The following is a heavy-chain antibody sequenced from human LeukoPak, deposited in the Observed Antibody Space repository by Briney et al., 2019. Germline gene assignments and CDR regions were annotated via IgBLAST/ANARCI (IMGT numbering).Heavy chain of an antibody. CDR2: IASDGGVK. D-gene: IGHD2/OR15-2a*01. V-gene: IGHV3-30*03. J-gene: IGHJ5*02. CDR1: TFTFNNHG. CDR3: VREATCRQGYFFP. Sequence: PGGSLRLSCVTSTFTFNNHGMHWVRQAPGKGLEWVAVIASDGGVKHYANSVKGRFVLFRDDSKNTLYLQMNNLIVDDTAVYYCVREATCRQGYFFPWGQGTPVSVSS.